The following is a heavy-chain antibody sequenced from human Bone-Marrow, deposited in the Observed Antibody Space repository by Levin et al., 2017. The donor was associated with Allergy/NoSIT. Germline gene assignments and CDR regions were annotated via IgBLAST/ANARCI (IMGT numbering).Heavy chain of an antibody. CDR1: GFTFGDYA. J-gene: IGHJ6*02. Sequence: GGSLRLSCVASGFTFGDYAMNWVRQAPGKGLEWVSGISWNGGNLGYAESVRGRFTISRDNDKNTLYLQMNSLRPEDSALYFCSKDIYTSLYFHGFDVWGRGTTVTVSS. V-gene: IGHV3-9*01. CDR2: ISWNGGNL. D-gene: IGHD3-16*01. CDR3: SKDIYTSLYFHGFDV.